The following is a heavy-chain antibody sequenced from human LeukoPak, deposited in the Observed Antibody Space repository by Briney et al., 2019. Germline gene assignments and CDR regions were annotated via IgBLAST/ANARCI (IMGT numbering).Heavy chain of an antibody. D-gene: IGHD3-10*01. CDR1: GFTFRSYS. Sequence: GGSLRLSCAASGFTFRSYSMNWVRQAPGKGLEWVSYISSSSSTIYYADSMKGRFTISRDNAKNSLYLQMNSLRAEDTALYYCARDTHYYGSGSPAFDIWGQGTMVTVSS. CDR3: ARDTHYYGSGSPAFDI. V-gene: IGHV3-48*01. CDR2: ISSSSSTI. J-gene: IGHJ3*02.